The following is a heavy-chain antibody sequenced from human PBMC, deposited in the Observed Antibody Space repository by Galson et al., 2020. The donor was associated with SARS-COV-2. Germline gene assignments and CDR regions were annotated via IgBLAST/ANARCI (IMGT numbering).Heavy chain of an antibody. V-gene: IGHV3-30*04. D-gene: IGHD4-17*01. J-gene: IGHJ4*02. CDR3: ARDRHDYGDYVYFDY. CDR1: GFTFSSYA. CDR2: ISYDGSNK. Sequence: GESLKISCAASGFTFSSYAMHWVRQAPGKGLEWVAVISYDGSNKYYADSVKGRFTISRDNSKNTLYLQMNSLRAEDTAVYYCARDRHDYGDYVYFDYWGQGTLVTVSS.